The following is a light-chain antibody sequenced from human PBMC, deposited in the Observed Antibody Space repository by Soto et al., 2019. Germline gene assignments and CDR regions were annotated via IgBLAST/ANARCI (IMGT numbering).Light chain of an antibody. CDR3: LQHNSYPQT. CDR1: QGIRDA. V-gene: IGKV1-17*01. Sequence: DIQMTQSPSSLSASVGDRVTITCRASQGIRDALGWYQQKPGKAPKRLIYAASSLQSGVPSRFSGSGSGTEFLLTITTLQPEDFATYYCLQHNSYPQTFGQGTKVEIK. CDR2: AAS. J-gene: IGKJ1*01.